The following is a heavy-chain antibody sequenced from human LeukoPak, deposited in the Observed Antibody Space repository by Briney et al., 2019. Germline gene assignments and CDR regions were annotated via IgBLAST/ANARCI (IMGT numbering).Heavy chain of an antibody. Sequence: GASVKVSCKASGYTFTGYYMHWVRQAPGQGLEWMGIINPSGGSTSYAQKFQGRVTMTRDMSTSTVYMELSSLRSEDTAVYYCARDGITIFGVVIPNHYYYMDVWGKGTTVTVSS. CDR3: ARDGITIFGVVIPNHYYYMDV. D-gene: IGHD3-3*01. J-gene: IGHJ6*03. V-gene: IGHV1-46*01. CDR1: GYTFTGYY. CDR2: INPSGGST.